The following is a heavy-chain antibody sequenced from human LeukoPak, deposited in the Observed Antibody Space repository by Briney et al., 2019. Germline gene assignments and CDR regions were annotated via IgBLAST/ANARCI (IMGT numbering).Heavy chain of an antibody. V-gene: IGHV1-18*01. CDR2: ISGDNGNT. CDR1: GYTFTRYG. Sequence: ASVKVSCKASGYTFTRYGINWVRQAPGQGLEWMGWISGDNGNTIYAQKLQGRVTVTTDTSTSTAYMELRSLRSDDTAVYYCARDLQGVPLLYYFDYWGQGTLVTVSS. D-gene: IGHD2/OR15-2a*01. CDR3: ARDLQGVPLLYYFDY. J-gene: IGHJ4*02.